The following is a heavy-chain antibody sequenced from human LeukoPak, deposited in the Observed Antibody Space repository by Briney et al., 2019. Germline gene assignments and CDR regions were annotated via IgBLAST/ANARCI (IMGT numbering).Heavy chain of an antibody. CDR1: GYSFTNYW. D-gene: IGHD1-1*01. CDR2: IYPGDSDT. V-gene: IGHV5-51*01. Sequence: GESLKISCKGSGYSFTNYWIGWVRQMPGKGLEWMGIIYPGDSDTRYSPSFQGQVTISADKSITTAYLQWSSLKASDTAMYYCARHIASERYLSGAFDIWGQGTLVTVSS. J-gene: IGHJ3*02. CDR3: ARHIASERYLSGAFDI.